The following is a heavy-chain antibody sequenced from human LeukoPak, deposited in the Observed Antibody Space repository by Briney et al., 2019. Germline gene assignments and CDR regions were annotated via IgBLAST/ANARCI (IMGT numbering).Heavy chain of an antibody. CDR1: GFTVSSNY. CDR2: IYSGGST. D-gene: IGHD1-26*01. J-gene: IGHJ4*02. CDR3: AKATTRVGSLIDN. Sequence: GGSLRLSCAASGFTVSSNYMSWVRQAPGKGLEWVSVIYSGGSTYYADSVKGRFTISRDNSKNTLYLQVNSLRVEDTAVYYCAKATTRVGSLIDNWGQGTLVTVSS. V-gene: IGHV3-53*01.